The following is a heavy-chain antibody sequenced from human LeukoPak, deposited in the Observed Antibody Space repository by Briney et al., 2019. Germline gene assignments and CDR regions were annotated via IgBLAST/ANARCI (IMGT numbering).Heavy chain of an antibody. Sequence: GGSLRLSCAASGFIFSIYSMNWVRHAPGKGLEWVSYISSSSSTIFYADSVKCRFTISRDNAKNSQYLQMNSLRAEDTAVYYCARDLRSSGSTYTDACDIWGQGTMVTVSS. J-gene: IGHJ3*02. V-gene: IGHV3-48*01. CDR2: ISSSSSTI. CDR1: GFIFSIYS. D-gene: IGHD3-22*01. CDR3: ARDLRSSGSTYTDACDI.